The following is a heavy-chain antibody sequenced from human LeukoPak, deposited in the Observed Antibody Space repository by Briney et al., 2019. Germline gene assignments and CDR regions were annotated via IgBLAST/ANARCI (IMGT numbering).Heavy chain of an antibody. CDR3: ARKIAAGVTVDY. V-gene: IGHV3-53*01. J-gene: IGHJ4*02. CDR1: GLTVSSNY. Sequence: GGSLRLSCAASGLTVSSNYMSWVRQAPGKGLEWVSVIYSGGSTYYADSVKGRFTISRDNSKNTLYLQMNSLRADDTAVYYCARKIAAGVTVDYWGQGTLVTVSS. D-gene: IGHD6-13*01. CDR2: IYSGGST.